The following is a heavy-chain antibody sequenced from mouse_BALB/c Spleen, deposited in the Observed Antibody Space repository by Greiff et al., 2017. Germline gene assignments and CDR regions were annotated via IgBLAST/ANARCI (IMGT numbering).Heavy chain of an antibody. CDR2: ISSGSSTI. J-gene: IGHJ1*01. Sequence: EVKLMESGGGLVQPGGSRKLSCAASGFTFSSFGMHWVRQAPEKGLEWVAYISSGSSTIYYADTVKGRFTISRDNPKNTLFLQKTSLRSEDTAMYYCARSGATATTWYFDVWGAGTTVTVSS. CDR1: GFTFSSFG. V-gene: IGHV5-17*02. D-gene: IGHD1-2*01. CDR3: ARSGATATTWYFDV.